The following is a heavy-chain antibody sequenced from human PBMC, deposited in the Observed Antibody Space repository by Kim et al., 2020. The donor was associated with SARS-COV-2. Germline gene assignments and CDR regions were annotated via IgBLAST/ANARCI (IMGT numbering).Heavy chain of an antibody. Sequence: SETLSLTCTVSGGSISSSSYYWGWIRQPPGKGLEWIGSIYYSGSTYYNPSLKSRVTISVDTSKNQFSLKLSSVTAADTAVYYCARTVAVAGTWAVEAHDAFDIWGQGTMVTVSS. V-gene: IGHV4-39*01. J-gene: IGHJ3*02. D-gene: IGHD6-19*01. CDR1: GGSISSSSYY. CDR3: ARTVAVAGTWAVEAHDAFDI. CDR2: IYYSGST.